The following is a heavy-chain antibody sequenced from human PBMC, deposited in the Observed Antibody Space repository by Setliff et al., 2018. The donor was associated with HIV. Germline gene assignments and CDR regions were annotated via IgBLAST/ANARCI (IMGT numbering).Heavy chain of an antibody. V-gene: IGHV1-18*01. Sequence: GASVKVSCKTSGYTFTTYGLSWVRQAPGQGLEWMGWISTYSDETSSSQNLQGRVTMTRDTSTSTLYMELSSLTSDDTAVYYCARSREDTALYYWGQGTLVTVSS. CDR3: ARSREDTALYY. D-gene: IGHD5-18*01. CDR2: ISTYSDET. CDR1: GYTFTTYG. J-gene: IGHJ4*02.